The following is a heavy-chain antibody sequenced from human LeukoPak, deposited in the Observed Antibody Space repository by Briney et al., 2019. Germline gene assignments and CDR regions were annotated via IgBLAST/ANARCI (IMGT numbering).Heavy chain of an antibody. CDR1: GGTFSSYA. V-gene: IGHV1-69*13. CDR2: IIPIFGTA. CDR3: AREVHSSSWYGGYFDY. Sequence: SVKVSCKASGGTFSSYAISWVRQAPGQGLEWMGGIIPIFGTANYAQKFQGRVTITADESTSTAYMELSSLRSEDTAVYYCAREVHSSSWYGGYFDYWGQGTLVTVSS. D-gene: IGHD6-13*01. J-gene: IGHJ4*02.